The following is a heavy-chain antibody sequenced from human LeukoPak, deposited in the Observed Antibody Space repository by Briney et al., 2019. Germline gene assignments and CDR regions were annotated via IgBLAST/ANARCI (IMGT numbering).Heavy chain of an antibody. CDR2: IKQDGSEK. CDR1: GFTFSSYW. J-gene: IGHJ6*03. CDR3: AREVVPAAFYSGGYMDV. D-gene: IGHD2-2*01. V-gene: IGHV3-7*01. Sequence: GGSLRLSCAASGFTFSSYWMSWVRQAPGKGLEWVANIKQDGSEKYYVDSVKGRFTISRDNAKNSLYLQMNSLRAEDTAVYYCAREVVPAAFYSGGYMDVWGKGTTVTVSS.